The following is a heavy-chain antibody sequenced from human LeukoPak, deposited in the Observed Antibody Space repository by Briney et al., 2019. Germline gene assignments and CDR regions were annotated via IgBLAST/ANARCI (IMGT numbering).Heavy chain of an antibody. J-gene: IGHJ4*02. CDR1: GFTFSSYS. Sequence: PGGSLRLSCAASGFTFSSYSMNWVRQAPGKGLEWVSSISSSSSFIYYADSLKGRFTISRDNAKNSLYLQMNSLKTEDTAVYYCNRWHIGGVSYSNVWGQGTLVTVSS. CDR3: NRWHIGGVSYSNV. CDR2: ISSSSSFI. D-gene: IGHD2-21*01. V-gene: IGHV3-21*03.